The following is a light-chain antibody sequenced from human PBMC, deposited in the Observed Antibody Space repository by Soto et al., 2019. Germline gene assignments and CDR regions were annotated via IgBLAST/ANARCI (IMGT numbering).Light chain of an antibody. V-gene: IGLV2-14*01. CDR2: DVS. CDR3: SSYTSSTILV. J-gene: IGLJ2*01. CDR1: SSDIGSYNY. Sequence: QSALTQPASVSGSPGQSITISCTGTSSDIGSYNYVSWYQQNPGKAPKLMIYDVSNRPSGISNRFSGSKSGNTASLTISGLQAEDEADYYCSSYTSSTILVFGGGTKVTVL.